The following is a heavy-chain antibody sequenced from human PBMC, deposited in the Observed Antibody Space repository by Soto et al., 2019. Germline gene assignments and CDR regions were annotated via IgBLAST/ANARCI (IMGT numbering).Heavy chain of an antibody. Sequence: GGSLRLSCAASGFTFSSYGMHWVRQAPGKGLEWVAVISYDGSNKYYADSVKGRFTISRDNSKNTLYLQMNSLRAEDTAVYYCAKDLRYCSGGSCQPSPTLDYWGQGTLVTVSS. CDR3: AKDLRYCSGGSCQPSPTLDY. J-gene: IGHJ4*02. D-gene: IGHD2-15*01. CDR2: ISYDGSNK. V-gene: IGHV3-30*18. CDR1: GFTFSSYG.